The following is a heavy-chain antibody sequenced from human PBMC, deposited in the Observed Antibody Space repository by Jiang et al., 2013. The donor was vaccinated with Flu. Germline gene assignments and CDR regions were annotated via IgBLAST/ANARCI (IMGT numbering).Heavy chain of an antibody. Sequence: LKILLVRVRGYSFRQLLDRLGAPDAREGLEWMAMIYPADSDTRYSPSFQGQVTMSADKSINTAYLQWSSLKASDTAMYYCARRTGGTDHSMDVWGQGTTVTVSS. V-gene: IGHV5-51*01. CDR2: IYPADSDT. CDR3: ARRTGGTDHSMDV. CDR1: GYSFRQLL. D-gene: IGHD1-1*01. J-gene: IGHJ6*02.